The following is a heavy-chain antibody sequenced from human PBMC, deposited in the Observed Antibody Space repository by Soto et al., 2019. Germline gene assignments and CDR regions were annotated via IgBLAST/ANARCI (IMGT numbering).Heavy chain of an antibody. CDR1: GFTFSSYA. CDR3: AKNVWGITIFGVMAV. V-gene: IGHV3-23*01. CDR2: ISGSGGST. J-gene: IGHJ6*02. D-gene: IGHD3-9*01. Sequence: GGSLRLSCAASGFTFSSYAMSWVRQAPGKGLEWVSAISGSGGSTYYADSVKGRFTISRDNSKNTLYLQMNSLRAEDTAVYYCAKNVWGITIFGVMAVWGQGTTVTVSS.